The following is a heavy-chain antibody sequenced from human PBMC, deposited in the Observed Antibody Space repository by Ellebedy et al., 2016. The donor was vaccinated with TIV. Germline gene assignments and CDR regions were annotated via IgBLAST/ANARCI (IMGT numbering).Heavy chain of an antibody. CDR2: TYCRSKWYN. D-gene: IGHD6-13*01. J-gene: IGHJ3*02. CDR3: ARGINNAFEI. CDR1: GDSVSSNGIA. V-gene: IGHV6-1*01. Sequence: SQTLSLTCAIPGDSVSSNGIAWNWIRQSPSRGLEWLGRTYCRSKWYNAYAVSVRGRITISLDTSKNQFSLQLNSVTPEDTAVYYCARGINNAFEIWGQGTVVTVSS.